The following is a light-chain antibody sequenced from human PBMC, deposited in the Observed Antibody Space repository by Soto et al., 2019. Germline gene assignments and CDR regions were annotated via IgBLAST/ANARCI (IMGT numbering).Light chain of an antibody. Sequence: QSALTQPRSVSGSPGQSVTISCTGTSSDVGTYNSVSWYQQRPGKAPKLMIYDVNKRPSGVPDRSSGSMSGNTASLTISRLQANDEANYHGSSYGGTYTREIGARNKLAVL. CDR1: SSDVGTYNS. J-gene: IGLJ2*01. V-gene: IGLV2-11*01. CDR3: SSYGGTYTRE. CDR2: DVN.